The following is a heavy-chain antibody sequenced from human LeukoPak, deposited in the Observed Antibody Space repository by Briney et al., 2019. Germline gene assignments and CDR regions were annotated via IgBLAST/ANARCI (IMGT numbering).Heavy chain of an antibody. CDR1: EFTFSSHA. Sequence: GGSLGLSCVASEFTFSSHAMNWVRQAPGKRLEWVSSISGGGESTYYADSVKGRFTVSRDNSKNTLYLQINSLRGEDTAVYYCAKGKYSSGGVPDYWGQGTLVTVSS. CDR3: AKGKYSSGGVPDY. J-gene: IGHJ4*02. CDR2: ISGGGEST. D-gene: IGHD6-19*01. V-gene: IGHV3-23*01.